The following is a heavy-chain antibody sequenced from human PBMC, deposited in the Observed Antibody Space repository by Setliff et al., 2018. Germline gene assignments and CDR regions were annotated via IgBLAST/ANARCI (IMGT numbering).Heavy chain of an antibody. CDR1: GFSFSNTW. CDR3: TTYYDTLTGYHWIDH. J-gene: IGHJ4*02. CDR2: IKSKTDGGTT. Sequence: GGSLRLSCAASGFSFSNTWMNWVRQAPGKGLEWVGRIKSKTDGGTTDYAAPVQGRFAISRDDSKNTLYLQMDSLKTEDTAVYYCTTYYDTLTGYHWIDHWGQGTLVTVSS. V-gene: IGHV3-15*01. D-gene: IGHD3-9*01.